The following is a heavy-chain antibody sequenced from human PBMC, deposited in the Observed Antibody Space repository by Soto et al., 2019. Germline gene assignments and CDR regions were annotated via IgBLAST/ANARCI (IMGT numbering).Heavy chain of an antibody. J-gene: IGHJ4*02. Sequence: EVQLLESGGGLVQPGGSLRLSCAASGFTFSSYAMSWVRQAPGKGLEWVSAISGSGGSTYYADSVKGRFTISRDNSKTTLYLQMNSLRAEDTAVYYCAKARMITFGGVIAFFDYWGQGTLVTVSS. CDR1: GFTFSSYA. V-gene: IGHV3-23*01. CDR3: AKARMITFGGVIAFFDY. D-gene: IGHD3-16*02. CDR2: ISGSGGST.